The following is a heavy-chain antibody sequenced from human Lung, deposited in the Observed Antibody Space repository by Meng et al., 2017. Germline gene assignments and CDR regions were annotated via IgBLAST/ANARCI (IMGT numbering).Heavy chain of an antibody. D-gene: IGHD3-22*01. CDR2: IDWDDDK. Sequence: SGPTLVKPTQTLTLTCTFSGFSLSTSGMRVSWIRQPPGKALEWLARIDWDDDKFYSPSLKTRLTISKDTSKNQVVLTMTNMDPVDTATYYCARTGIVVVDAFDIWGQGTMVTVSS. CDR3: ARTGIVVVDAFDI. V-gene: IGHV2-70*04. J-gene: IGHJ3*02. CDR1: GFSLSTSGMR.